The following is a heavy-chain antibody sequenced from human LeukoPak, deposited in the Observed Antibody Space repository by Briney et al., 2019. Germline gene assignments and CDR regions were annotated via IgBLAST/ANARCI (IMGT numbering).Heavy chain of an antibody. CDR2: INHSGST. CDR3: ARGLSPDIVVVPAAILPDY. V-gene: IGHV4-34*01. J-gene: IGHJ4*02. Sequence: SETLSLTCAVYGGSFSGYYWSWIRQPPGKGLEGIGEINHSGSTNYNPSLKSRVTISVDTSKNQFSLKLSSVTAADTAVYYCARGLSPDIVVVPAAILPDYWGQGTLVTVSS. CDR1: GGSFSGYY. D-gene: IGHD2-2*02.